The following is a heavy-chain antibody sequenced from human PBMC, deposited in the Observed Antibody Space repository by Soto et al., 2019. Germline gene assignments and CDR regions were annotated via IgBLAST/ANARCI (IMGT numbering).Heavy chain of an antibody. V-gene: IGHV4-4*07. D-gene: IGHD2-15*01. J-gene: IGHJ5*02. CDR3: AGSYCSGGSCYRGAAWFDP. CDR2: IYTSGST. Sequence: PSETLSLTCTVSGGSISSYYWSWIRQPAGKGLEWIGRIYTSGSTNYDPSLKSRVTMSVDTSKNRFSLKLSSVTAADTAVYYCAGSYCSGGSCYRGAAWFDPWGQGTLVTVSS. CDR1: GGSISSYY.